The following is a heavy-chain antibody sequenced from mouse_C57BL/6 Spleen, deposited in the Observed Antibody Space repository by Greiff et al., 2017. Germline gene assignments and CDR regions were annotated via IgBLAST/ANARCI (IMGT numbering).Heavy chain of an antibody. D-gene: IGHD1-1*01. Sequence: QVQLQQSGAELVKPGASVKMSCKASGYTFTSYWITWVKQRPGQGLEWIGVIYPGSGSTNYNDKIKSKATLTVDTSSSTAYMQLSSLTSEDSAVYYCARYDYYSSSYYFDYWGQGTSLTVSS. V-gene: IGHV1-55*01. J-gene: IGHJ2*02. CDR3: ARYDYYSSSYYFDY. CDR1: GYTFTSYW. CDR2: IYPGSGST.